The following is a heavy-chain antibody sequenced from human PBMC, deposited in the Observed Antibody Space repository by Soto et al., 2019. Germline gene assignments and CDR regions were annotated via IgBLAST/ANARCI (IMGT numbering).Heavy chain of an antibody. J-gene: IGHJ3*02. Sequence: ASVKVSCKASGYTFTGYYMHWVRQAPGQGLEWMGWINPNSGGTNYAQKFQGWVTMTRDTSISTAYMELSRLRSDDTAVYYCAREHCSGGSCFLFSLNNAFDIWGQGTMVTVSS. CDR1: GYTFTGYY. CDR3: AREHCSGGSCFLFSLNNAFDI. D-gene: IGHD2-15*01. V-gene: IGHV1-2*04. CDR2: INPNSGGT.